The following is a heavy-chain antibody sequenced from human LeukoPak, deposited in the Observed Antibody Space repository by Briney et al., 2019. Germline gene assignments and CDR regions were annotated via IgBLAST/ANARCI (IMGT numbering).Heavy chain of an antibody. Sequence: PSETLSLTCTVSGGSISSYYWSWIRQPPGKGLEWIGYIYYSGSTNYNPSLKSRVTISVDTSKNQFSLKLSSVTAADTAVYYCARDLGRIVGAPYYFDYWGQGTLVTVSS. J-gene: IGHJ4*02. CDR1: GGSISSYY. CDR3: ARDLGRIVGAPYYFDY. CDR2: IYYSGST. D-gene: IGHD1-26*01. V-gene: IGHV4-59*12.